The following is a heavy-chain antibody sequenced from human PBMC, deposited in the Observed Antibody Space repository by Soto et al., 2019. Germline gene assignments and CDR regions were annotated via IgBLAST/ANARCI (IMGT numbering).Heavy chain of an antibody. J-gene: IGHJ6*03. Sequence: EVRLVESGGDSVQPGGSLKLSCAASGFSLGDSAVHWVRLASGKGLEWIGRIRSKGHNYATTYAASLKGRFTMSRDDSKNTASLQINRLQTEDTAVYFCTRQAGGEVEHSYYYYYMDVWGKGTAVTVSS. CDR3: TRQAGGEVEHSYYYYYMDV. CDR2: IRSKGHNYAT. D-gene: IGHD2-21*01. CDR1: GFSLGDSA. V-gene: IGHV3-73*01.